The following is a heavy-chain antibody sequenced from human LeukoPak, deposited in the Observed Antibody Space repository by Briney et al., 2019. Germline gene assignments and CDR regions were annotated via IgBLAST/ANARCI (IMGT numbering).Heavy chain of an antibody. D-gene: IGHD6-13*01. Sequence: SETLSLTCTVSGGSISSYYWSWIRQPAGKGLEWIGRIYSTGSTNYNPSLKSRVTMSVDTSRNQFSLRLRSVTAADTAVYHCARQIASAGTAGFDFWGQGALVTVSS. CDR2: IYSTGST. J-gene: IGHJ4*02. V-gene: IGHV4-4*07. CDR3: ARQIASAGTAGFDF. CDR1: GGSISSYY.